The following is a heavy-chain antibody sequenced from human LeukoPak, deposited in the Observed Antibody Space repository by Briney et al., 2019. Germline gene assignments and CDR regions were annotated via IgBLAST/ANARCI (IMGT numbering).Heavy chain of an antibody. J-gene: IGHJ4*02. CDR2: IYTSGTT. D-gene: IGHD3-3*01. CDR3: VRSDDFWSGYYGY. V-gene: IGHV4-61*02. CDR1: GGSISSSNYY. Sequence: SETLSLTCTVSGGSISSSNYYWSWIRQPAGKGLEWIGRIYTSGTTNYNPSLKSRVTISVDTSKNQFSLKLSSVTAADTAVYYCVRSDDFWSGYYGYWGQGTLVTVSS.